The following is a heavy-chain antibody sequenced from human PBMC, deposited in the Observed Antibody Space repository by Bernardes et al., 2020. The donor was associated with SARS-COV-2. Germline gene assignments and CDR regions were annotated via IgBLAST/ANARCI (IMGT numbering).Heavy chain of an antibody. CDR3: ARGASNYHY. J-gene: IGHJ4*02. Sequence: GSLRLSCAASGFTISNNYVTWVRQAPGKGLEWVSVIYSDGSTYYADSVKGRFTISRDNSKNTLHLQMNSLRAEDTAVYYCARGASNYHYWGRGTLVTVSS. CDR2: IYSDGST. D-gene: IGHD4-4*01. V-gene: IGHV3-53*01. CDR1: GFTISNNY.